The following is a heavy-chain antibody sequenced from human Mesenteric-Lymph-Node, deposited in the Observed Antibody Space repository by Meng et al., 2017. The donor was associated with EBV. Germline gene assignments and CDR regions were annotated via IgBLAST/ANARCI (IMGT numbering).Heavy chain of an antibody. Sequence: QDSGHGLLKPSGTRSLTCDVSGDSISSSNWWSWVRQPPGKGLEWVGEIYHSGTTNYNPSLKSRVTISVDKSKNQFSLKLASVTAADTAVYYCTRGIGDYYDGSGYSYYFDHWGQGTLVTVAS. CDR3: TRGIGDYYDGSGYSYYFDH. D-gene: IGHD3-22*01. CDR1: GDSISSSNW. J-gene: IGHJ4*02. CDR2: IYHSGTT. V-gene: IGHV4-4*02.